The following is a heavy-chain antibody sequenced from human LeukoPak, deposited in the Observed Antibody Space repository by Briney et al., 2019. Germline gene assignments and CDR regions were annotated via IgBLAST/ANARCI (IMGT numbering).Heavy chain of an antibody. J-gene: IGHJ3*01. CDR2: ISSSSTII. CDR3: VRDEAYAFDL. Sequence: PGGSLRLSCAASGFTFSSYGMNWVRQAPGKGLEWVSYISSSSTIINYADSVKGRFTISRDNAQNSLSLQMDSLRDEDTALYYCVRDEAYAFDLWGQGTLVTVSS. CDR1: GFTFSSYG. V-gene: IGHV3-48*02.